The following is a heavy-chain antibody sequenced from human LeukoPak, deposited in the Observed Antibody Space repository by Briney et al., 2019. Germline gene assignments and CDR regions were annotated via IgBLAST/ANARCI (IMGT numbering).Heavy chain of an antibody. Sequence: SETLSLTCTVSGGSFSSSPYYWGWIRQPPGKGLEWIGSVYYSGTTYSNPSLKSRVTISLDTSKNQFSLKLSSVTAADTAVYYCARGRRSSIAAALAGQRTATQGWFDPWGQGTLVTVSS. CDR1: GGSFSSSPYY. CDR3: ARGRRSSIAAALAGQRTATQGWFDP. V-gene: IGHV4-39*07. CDR2: VYYSGTT. D-gene: IGHD6-13*01. J-gene: IGHJ5*02.